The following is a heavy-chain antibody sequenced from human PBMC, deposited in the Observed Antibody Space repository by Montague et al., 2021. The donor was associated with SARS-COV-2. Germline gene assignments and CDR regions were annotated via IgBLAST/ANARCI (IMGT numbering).Heavy chain of an antibody. CDR2: IYYSGST. Sequence: SETLSLTCTVSGGSISSSSYYWGWIRQPPGKGLEWIGSIYYSGSTYYNPSLKSRVTISVETSKNQFSLKLSSVTAADTAVYYCARDLWVWLSVEGSFDYWGQGTLVTVSS. D-gene: IGHD5-12*01. J-gene: IGHJ4*02. CDR1: GGSISSSSYY. V-gene: IGHV4-39*07. CDR3: ARDLWVWLSVEGSFDY.